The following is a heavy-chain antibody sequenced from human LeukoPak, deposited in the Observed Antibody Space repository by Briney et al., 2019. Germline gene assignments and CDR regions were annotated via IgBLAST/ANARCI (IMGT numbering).Heavy chain of an antibody. Sequence: ASVKVSCKASGYTFTGYYMHWVRQAPGQGREGMGWINPNSGGTNYAQKFQGRVTMTRDTSISTAYMELSRLRSDDTAVYYCAIHLSAYYFDYWGQGTLVTVSS. CDR2: INPNSGGT. D-gene: IGHD3-3*02. J-gene: IGHJ4*02. CDR1: GYTFTGYY. CDR3: AIHLSAYYFDY. V-gene: IGHV1-2*02.